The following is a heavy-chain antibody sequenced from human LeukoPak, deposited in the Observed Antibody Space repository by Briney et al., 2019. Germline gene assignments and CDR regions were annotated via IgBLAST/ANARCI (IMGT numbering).Heavy chain of an antibody. J-gene: IGHJ4*02. Sequence: PSETLSLTCTVSGGSISGSSYYWGWIRQPPGKGLEWIGSIYYSGSTYYNPSLKSRVTISVDTSKNQFSLKLSSVTAADTAVYYCARIAVAGDFFDYWGQGTLVTVSS. CDR2: IYYSGST. CDR3: ARIAVAGDFFDY. CDR1: GGSISGSSYY. D-gene: IGHD6-19*01. V-gene: IGHV4-39*01.